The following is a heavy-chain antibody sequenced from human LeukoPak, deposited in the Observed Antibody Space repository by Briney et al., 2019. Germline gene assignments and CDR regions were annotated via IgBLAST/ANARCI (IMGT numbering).Heavy chain of an antibody. Sequence: GGSLRLSCAGSGFTLSSYAMSWVRQAPGKGLEWVSAISGSGGSTYYADSVKGRFTISRDNSKNTLYLQMNSLRAEDTAVYYCAKDSSTVDIVASYYFDYWGQGTLVTVSS. J-gene: IGHJ4*02. V-gene: IGHV3-23*01. CDR3: AKDSSTVDIVASYYFDY. CDR1: GFTLSSYA. CDR2: ISGSGGST. D-gene: IGHD5-12*01.